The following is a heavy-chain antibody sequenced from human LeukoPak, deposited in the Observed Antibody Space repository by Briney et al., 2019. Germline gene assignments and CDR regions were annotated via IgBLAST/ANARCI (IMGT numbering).Heavy chain of an antibody. V-gene: IGHV3-30*02. Sequence: PGGSLRLSCAASGFTFSSYGMHWVRQAPGKGLEWVAFIRYDGSNKYYADPVKGRFTISRDNSKNTLYLQMNSLRAEDTAVYYCAKDSTRVVYYYYYYMDVWGKGTTVTVSS. CDR1: GFTFSSYG. CDR3: AKDSTRVVYYYYYYMDV. J-gene: IGHJ6*03. CDR2: IRYDGSNK. D-gene: IGHD5/OR15-5a*01.